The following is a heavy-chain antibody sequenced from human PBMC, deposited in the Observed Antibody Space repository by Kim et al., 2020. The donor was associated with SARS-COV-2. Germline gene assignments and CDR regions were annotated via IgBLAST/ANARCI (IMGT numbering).Heavy chain of an antibody. CDR1: GGSISSSSYY. V-gene: IGHV4-39*07. CDR3: ASDLSSGWYYFDY. CDR2: IYYSGST. J-gene: IGHJ4*02. Sequence: SETLSLTCTVSGGSISSSSYYWGWIRQPPGKGLEWIGSIYYSGSTYYNPSLKSRVTISVDTSKNQFSLKLSSVTAADTAVYYCASDLSSGWYYFDYWGQGTLVTVSS. D-gene: IGHD6-19*01.